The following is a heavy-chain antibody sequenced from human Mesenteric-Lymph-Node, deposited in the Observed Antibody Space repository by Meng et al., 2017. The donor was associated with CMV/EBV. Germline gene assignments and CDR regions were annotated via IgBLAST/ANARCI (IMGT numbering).Heavy chain of an antibody. CDR1: GFTFSSYA. CDR3: ARGDYYFDY. CDR2: ISDSARYT. Sequence: GESLKISCAASGFTFSSYAMHWVRQAPGKGLEWVSTISDSARYTYYADSVKGRFTISRDNSKNTLYLQMNSLRAEDTAVYYCARGDYYFDYWGQGTPVTVSS. V-gene: IGHV3-23*01. J-gene: IGHJ4*02.